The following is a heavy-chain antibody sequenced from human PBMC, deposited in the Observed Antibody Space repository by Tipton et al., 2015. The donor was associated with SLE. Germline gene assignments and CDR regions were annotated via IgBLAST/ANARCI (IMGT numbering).Heavy chain of an antibody. J-gene: IGHJ4*02. Sequence: TLSLTCAVYGGSISSYYWSWIRQTPGKGLEWIGYIYYSGSTNYNPSLKSRVTISVDTSKNQFSLKLGSVTAADTAVYYCTRVGDGTGYYYSLPRPSFDAWGQGTLVTVSS. CDR1: GGSISSYY. CDR3: TRVGDGTGYYYSLPRPSFDA. D-gene: IGHD3-22*01. V-gene: IGHV4-59*01. CDR2: IYYSGST.